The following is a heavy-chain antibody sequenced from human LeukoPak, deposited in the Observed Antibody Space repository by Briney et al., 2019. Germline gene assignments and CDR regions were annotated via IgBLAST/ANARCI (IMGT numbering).Heavy chain of an antibody. CDR1: RFTFSDYY. CDR3: ARATDYDVWSGLDY. Sequence: GGSLRLSCADSRFTFSDYYMSWIRQAPGKGLEWVSYISSSGSTIYYADSVKGRFTISRDNAKNSLYLQMNSLRAEDTAVYYCARATDYDVWSGLDYWGQGTLVTVSS. D-gene: IGHD3-3*01. J-gene: IGHJ4*02. V-gene: IGHV3-11*04. CDR2: ISSSGSTI.